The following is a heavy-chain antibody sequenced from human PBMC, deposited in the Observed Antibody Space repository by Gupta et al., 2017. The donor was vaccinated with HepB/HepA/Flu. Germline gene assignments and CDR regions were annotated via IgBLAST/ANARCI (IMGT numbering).Heavy chain of an antibody. CDR3: ARDIDDDILTGLEVDYYGMDV. D-gene: IGHD3-9*01. J-gene: IGHJ6*02. CDR1: GFTFSSYE. CDR2: ISSSGSTI. V-gene: IGHV3-48*03. Sequence: EVQLVESGGGLVQPGGSLRLSCAASGFTFSSYEMTWVRQAPGKGLEWVSYISSSGSTIYYADSVKGRFTISRDNAKNSLYLQMNSLRAEDTAVYYCARDIDDDILTGLEVDYYGMDVWGQGTMVTVSS.